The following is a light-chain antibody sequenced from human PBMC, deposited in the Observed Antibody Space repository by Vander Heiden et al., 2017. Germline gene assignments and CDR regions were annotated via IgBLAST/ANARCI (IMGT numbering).Light chain of an antibody. J-gene: IGKJ2*01. CDR3: QQYNSYPYT. CDR2: KAS. Sequence: DFQMTQSPSTLSASVADTVTITCRASQSISSWLAWYQQKPGKAPKLLLYKASSIESGVPSKFSGSGSGTEFTLSISGLEPDDFATYYCQQYNSYPYTFGQGTKLEIK. V-gene: IGKV1-5*03. CDR1: QSISSW.